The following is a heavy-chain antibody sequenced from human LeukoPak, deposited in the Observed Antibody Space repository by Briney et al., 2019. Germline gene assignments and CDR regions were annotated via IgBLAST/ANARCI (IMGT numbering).Heavy chain of an antibody. CDR1: GFIFSDYY. CDR2: ISSSGSTI. CDR3: ARVPPSVGEATSEYFQD. D-gene: IGHD1-26*01. V-gene: IGHV3-11*04. Sequence: PGGSLRLSCATSGFIFSDYYMSWIRQAPGKGLEWVSYISSSGSTIYYADSVKGRFTISRDNAKNTLYLQMNSLRSEDTAVYYCARVPPSVGEATSEYFQDWGQGTLVTVSS. J-gene: IGHJ1*01.